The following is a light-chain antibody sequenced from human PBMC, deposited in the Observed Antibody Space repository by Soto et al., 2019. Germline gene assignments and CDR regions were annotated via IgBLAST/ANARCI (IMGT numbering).Light chain of an antibody. CDR2: HAS. J-gene: IGKJ4*01. V-gene: IGKV3-15*01. CDR1: QSVYSN. CDR3: QQYAKWPLT. Sequence: EIVMTQSPATLSVSPGERATLSCRASQSVYSNLAWYQQKPGQAPRLLIYHASTRATGIPARFSGGGSGTEFTLPISSLQSEDFAVYYCQQYAKWPLTFGGATKVEIK.